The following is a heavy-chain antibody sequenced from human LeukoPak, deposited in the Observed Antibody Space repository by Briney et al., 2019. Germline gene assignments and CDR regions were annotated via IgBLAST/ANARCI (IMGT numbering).Heavy chain of an antibody. CDR1: GFTFSSYE. J-gene: IGHJ4*02. CDR3: ARDQGAAAEFDY. CDR2: IKQDGSEK. Sequence: QPGGSLRLSCAASGFTFSSYEMNWVRQAPGKGLEWVANIKQDGSEKYYVGSVKGRFTISRDNAKNSLYLQMNSLRAEDTAVYYCARDQGAAAEFDYWGQGALVTVSS. D-gene: IGHD6-13*01. V-gene: IGHV3-7*01.